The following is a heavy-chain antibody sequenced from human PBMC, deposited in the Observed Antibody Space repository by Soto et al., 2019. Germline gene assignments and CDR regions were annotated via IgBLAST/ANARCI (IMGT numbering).Heavy chain of an antibody. D-gene: IGHD5-12*01. CDR2: IIPKLGSA. CDR3: AGGDEGYNFGAGY. V-gene: IGHV1-69*13. CDR1: GGGNLRDYR. J-gene: IGHJ4*02. Sequence: SVKVSCKASGGGNLRDYRTTWVRRAPGQGLEWMGGIIPKLGSANYAQKFQGRVTITADDSTNSVYMELRSLRPDDTAVYYCAGGDEGYNFGAGYWGQGTPVTVSS.